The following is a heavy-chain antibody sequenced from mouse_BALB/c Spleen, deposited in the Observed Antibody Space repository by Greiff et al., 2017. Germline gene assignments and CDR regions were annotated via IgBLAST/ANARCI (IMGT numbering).Heavy chain of an antibody. CDR3: ARGGDGYAMDY. CDR1: GYSFTDYI. V-gene: IGHV1-39*01. J-gene: IGHJ4*01. D-gene: IGHD2-3*01. CDR2: INPYYGST. Sequence: EVKLQQTGPELVKPGASVKISCKASGYSFTDYIMLWVKQSHGKSLEWIGNINPYYGSTSYNLKFKGKATLTVDKSSSTAYMQLNSLTSEDSAVYYCARGGDGYAMDYWGQGTSVTVSS.